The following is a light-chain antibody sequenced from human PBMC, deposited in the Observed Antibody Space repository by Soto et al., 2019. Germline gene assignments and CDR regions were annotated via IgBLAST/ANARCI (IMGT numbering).Light chain of an antibody. Sequence: ENVLTQSPPTLSLYRRARAPLSRRASQSVSSYLAWYQQKPGQAPRLLIYDASNRATGIPARFSGSGSGTDFTLTLSSLEPADFAVYSCQERSNWAPRTFGQGTRVDIK. V-gene: IGKV3-11*01. CDR2: DAS. CDR1: QSVSSY. J-gene: IGKJ1*01. CDR3: QERSNWAPRT.